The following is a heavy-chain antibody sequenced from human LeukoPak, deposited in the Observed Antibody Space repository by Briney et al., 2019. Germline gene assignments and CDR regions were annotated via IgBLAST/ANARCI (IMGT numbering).Heavy chain of an antibody. CDR1: GYSISSGYY. J-gene: IGHJ4*02. CDR3: ARSPSRGYSGIRVSPFDY. V-gene: IGHV4-38-2*01. D-gene: IGHD5-12*01. Sequence: SETLSLTCAVSGYSISSGYYWGWIRQPPGKGLEWIGSMFHSGSTYYNPSLKSRVTISVDKSKNHFSQKLSSVTAADTAVYYCARSPSRGYSGIRVSPFDYWGQGTLVTVSS. CDR2: MFHSGST.